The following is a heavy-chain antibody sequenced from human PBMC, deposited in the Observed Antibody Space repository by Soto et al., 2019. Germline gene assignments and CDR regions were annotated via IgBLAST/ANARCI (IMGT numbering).Heavy chain of an antibody. D-gene: IGHD2-2*01. CDR2: IYYSGST. V-gene: IGHV4-31*03. J-gene: IGHJ6*02. CDR3: ARRCRSTRCSYYYGMEV. Sequence: PSETLSLTCTVSGGSISSGGYYWSWIRQHPGKGLEWIGYIYYSGSTYYNPSLKSRVTISVDTSKNQFSLKLSSVTAADTAVYYCARRCRSTRCSYYYGMEVWGQGTTVTV. CDR1: GGSISSGGYY.